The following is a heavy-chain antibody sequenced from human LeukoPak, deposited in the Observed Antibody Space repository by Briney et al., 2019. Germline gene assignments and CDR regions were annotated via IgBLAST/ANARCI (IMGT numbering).Heavy chain of an antibody. CDR1: GFTFSSYA. V-gene: IGHV3-30-3*02. Sequence: GRSLRLSCAASGFTFSSYAMHWVRQAPGKGLEWVAVISYDGSNKYYADSVKGRFTISRDNSKNTLYLQMNSLRAEDTAVYYCAKNGPYYDSSGPYYFDYWGQGTLVTVSS. D-gene: IGHD3-22*01. J-gene: IGHJ4*02. CDR2: ISYDGSNK. CDR3: AKNGPYYDSSGPYYFDY.